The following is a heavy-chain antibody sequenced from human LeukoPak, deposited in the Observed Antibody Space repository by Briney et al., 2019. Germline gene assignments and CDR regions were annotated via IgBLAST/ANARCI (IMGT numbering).Heavy chain of an antibody. J-gene: IGHJ4*02. CDR2: ISSSSIYI. CDR3: AMIVVVAATYFDY. V-gene: IGHV3-21*01. D-gene: IGHD2-15*01. Sequence: GGSLRLSCAASGFTFGSHSMNWVRQAPGKGLEWVSSISSSSIYIYYADSVKGRFTISRDNAKNSLYLQMNSLRAEDTAVYYCAMIVVVAATYFDYWGQGTLVTVSS. CDR1: GFTFGSHS.